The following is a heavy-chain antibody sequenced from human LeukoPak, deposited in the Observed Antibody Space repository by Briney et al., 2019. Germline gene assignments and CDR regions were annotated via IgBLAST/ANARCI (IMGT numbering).Heavy chain of an antibody. V-gene: IGHV1-69*13. CDR1: GGTFSSYA. J-gene: IGHJ4*02. D-gene: IGHD2-2*01. CDR2: IIPIFGTA. Sequence: SVKVSCKASGGTFSSYAISWVRQAPGQGLEWMGGIIPIFGTANYAQKFQGRVTITADESTSTAYVELSSLRSEDTAVYYCARDRGRYCSSTSCYTLDYWGQGTLVTVSS. CDR3: ARDRGRYCSSTSCYTLDY.